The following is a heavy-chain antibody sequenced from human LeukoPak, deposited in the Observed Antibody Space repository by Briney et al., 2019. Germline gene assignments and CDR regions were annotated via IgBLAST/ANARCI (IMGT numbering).Heavy chain of an antibody. CDR2: ISAYSGNT. J-gene: IGHJ6*02. D-gene: IGHD3-10*01. CDR1: GYTFPMYS. CDR3: AKITMTRGVTAPVEYGMDV. Sequence: ASVKVSCKASGYTFPMYSITWVRQAPGQGLEWMGLISAYSGNTNYAQKFLGRVTMTTDTSTSTGYMELRSLTSDDTAVYYCAKITMTRGVTAPVEYGMDVWGQGTTVTVSS. V-gene: IGHV1-18*01.